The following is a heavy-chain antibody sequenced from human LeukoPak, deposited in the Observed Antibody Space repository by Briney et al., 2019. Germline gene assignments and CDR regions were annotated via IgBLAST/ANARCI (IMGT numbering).Heavy chain of an antibody. V-gene: IGHV4-59*01. J-gene: IGHJ3*02. CDR1: GGSINLYY. Sequence: SETLSLTCTVSGGSINLYYWSWIRQPPGKGLEWIGYIYYSGSTNYNPSLKSRVTISLDTSKNQFSLKLSSVTAADTAVYYCARGGSGHDAFDIWGQGTMVTVSS. CDR2: IYYSGST. CDR3: ARGGSGHDAFDI. D-gene: IGHD2-15*01.